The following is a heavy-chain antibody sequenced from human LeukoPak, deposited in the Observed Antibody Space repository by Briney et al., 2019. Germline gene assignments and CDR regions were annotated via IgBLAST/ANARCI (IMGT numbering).Heavy chain of an antibody. J-gene: IGHJ4*02. CDR3: ARDGRFYSSGWKPFDY. CDR1: GYTFTSYG. CDR2: ISANNGNT. V-gene: IGHV1-18*01. Sequence: ASVMVSCKASGYTFTSYGISWVRQAPGQGLEWMGWISANNGNTNYAQKLQGSFTMTTDTSTSPAYMELRSLRSDDTAVYYCARDGRFYSSGWKPFDYWGQGTLVTVSS. D-gene: IGHD6-19*01.